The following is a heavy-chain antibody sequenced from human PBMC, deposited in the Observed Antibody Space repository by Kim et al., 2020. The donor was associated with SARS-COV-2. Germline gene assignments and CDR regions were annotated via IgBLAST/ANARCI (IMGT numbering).Heavy chain of an antibody. CDR1: GFTLSGST. Sequence: GGSLRLSCATSGFTLSGSTVHWVRQASGKGLEWVGRIRSKANSYATAFAASVKNRFTISRDDSKNTAYLQMNSLKTEDTAVYYCARVNPIAGGWYDAFD. J-gene: IGHJ3*02. CDR3: ARVNPIAGGWYDAFD. CDR2: IRSKANSYAT. D-gene: IGHD6-19*01. V-gene: IGHV3-73*01.